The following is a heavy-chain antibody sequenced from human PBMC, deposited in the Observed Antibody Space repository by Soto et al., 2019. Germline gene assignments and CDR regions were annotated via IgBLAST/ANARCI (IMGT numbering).Heavy chain of an antibody. D-gene: IGHD3-22*01. V-gene: IGHV4-39*01. CDR3: ARQKLDYYYDSSGYYQDAFDI. J-gene: IGHJ3*02. CDR1: GGSISSSSYY. CDR2: IYYSGST. Sequence: PSETLSLTCTVSGGSISSSSYYWGWIRQPPGKGLEWIGSIYYSGSTYYNPSLKSRVTISVDTSKNQFSLKLSSVTAADTAVYYCARQKLDYYYDSSGYYQDAFDIWGQGTMVTVS.